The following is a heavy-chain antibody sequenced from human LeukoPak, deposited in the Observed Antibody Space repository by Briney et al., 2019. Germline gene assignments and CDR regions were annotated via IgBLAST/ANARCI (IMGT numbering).Heavy chain of an antibody. CDR2: ISGSGGSI. CDR3: VHCGGDCYPCCGMDV. CDR1: GFTFSSYA. D-gene: IGHD2-21*02. J-gene: IGHJ6*02. V-gene: IGHV3-23*01. Sequence: GRSLRLSCAASGFTFSSYAMSWVRQAPGKGLEWVSVISGSGGSIYYADSVKGRFTISRDNSKNTLYLQMNSLRAEDTAVYYCVHCGGDCYPCCGMDVWGQGTTVTVSS.